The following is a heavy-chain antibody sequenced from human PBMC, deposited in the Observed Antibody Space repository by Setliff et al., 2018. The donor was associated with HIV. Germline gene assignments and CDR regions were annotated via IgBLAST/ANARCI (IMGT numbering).Heavy chain of an antibody. Sequence: ASVKVSCKASGYMFSGFHMHWVRQAAGQGLEWMGRINPNSGGTNYAQKFRGRVTMTRDTSISTAYMELSRLRSDDTAVYYCARDWAEDYYGSGSFQYWGQGTLVTVSS. J-gene: IGHJ1*01. CDR1: GYMFSGFH. D-gene: IGHD3-10*01. CDR2: INPNSGGT. CDR3: ARDWAEDYYGSGSFQY. V-gene: IGHV1-2*06.